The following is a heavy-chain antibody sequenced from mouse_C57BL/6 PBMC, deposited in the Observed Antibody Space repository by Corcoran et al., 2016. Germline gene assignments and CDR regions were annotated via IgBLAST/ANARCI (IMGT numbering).Heavy chain of an antibody. CDR3: ARRDYYGSSYCY. J-gene: IGHJ2*01. CDR2: INPNNGGT. CDR1: GYTFTDYY. Sequence: EVQLQQSGPELVKPGASVKISCKASGYTFTDYYMNWVKQSHGKGLEWIGDINPNNGGTSYNQKFKGKATLTVDKSSSTAYMELRSLTSEDSAVYYCARRDYYGSSYCYWGQGTTLTVSS. V-gene: IGHV1-26*01. D-gene: IGHD1-1*01.